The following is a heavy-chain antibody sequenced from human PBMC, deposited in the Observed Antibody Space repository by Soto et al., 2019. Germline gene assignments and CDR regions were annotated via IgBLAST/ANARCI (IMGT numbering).Heavy chain of an antibody. CDR2: IYYSGST. V-gene: IGHV4-59*01. D-gene: IGHD2-8*01. CDR1: GGSISSYY. CDR3: ARVGHDIVLMRGWFDP. J-gene: IGHJ5*02. Sequence: SETLSLTCTVSGGSISSYYWSWIRQPPGKGLEWIGYIYYSGSTNDNPSLKCRVTISVDTSKNQFSLKLSSVTAADTAVYYCARVGHDIVLMRGWFDPWGQGTLVTVSS.